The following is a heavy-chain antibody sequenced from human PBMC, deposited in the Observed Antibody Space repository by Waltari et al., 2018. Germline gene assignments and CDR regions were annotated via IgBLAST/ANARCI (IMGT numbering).Heavy chain of an antibody. Sequence: EVQLVESGGGWIQPGGYMSLSCAGAGFSVSSDYWSWVCQVPGKGLEWVSIIYSRGNTYYADSVKGRFTISRDNSRNTVYLQMNSLRVEDTAVYFCARGDLESLLNFDYWGQGSLVTVSS. CDR3: ARGDLESLLNFDY. CDR1: GFSVSSDY. D-gene: IGHD3-3*01. V-gene: IGHV3-53*01. CDR2: IYSRGNT. J-gene: IGHJ4*02.